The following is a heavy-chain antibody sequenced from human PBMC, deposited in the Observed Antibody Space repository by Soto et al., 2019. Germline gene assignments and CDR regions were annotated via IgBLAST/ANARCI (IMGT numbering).Heavy chain of an antibody. Sequence: EVQLVETGGGLIQPGGSLRLSCAVSGFTVSSNYMSWVRQAPGKGLEWVSVIYSSGNTYYADSVKARFNVSRDKSKNTVYLQMTTLRAEDTSMYYCARVTSPFGYWGQGTLVTVSS. CDR3: ARVTSPFGY. J-gene: IGHJ4*02. D-gene: IGHD3-16*01. V-gene: IGHV3-53*02. CDR2: IYSSGNT. CDR1: GFTVSSNY.